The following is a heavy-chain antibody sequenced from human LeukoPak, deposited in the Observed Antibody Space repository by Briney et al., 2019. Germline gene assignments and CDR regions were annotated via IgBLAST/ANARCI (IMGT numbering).Heavy chain of an antibody. CDR2: IYHSGTT. CDR3: ARLYYYDSRGLRPFDP. J-gene: IGHJ5*02. CDR1: GGSLNSTNW. Sequence: SGTLSLTCAVSGGSLNSTNWWSWVRQAPGKGLEWTGEIYHSGTTSYNPSLKSRVSISVDKSKNQFSLKLNSVTAADTAVYFCARLYYYDSRGLRPFDPWGQGTLVTVSS. D-gene: IGHD3-22*01. V-gene: IGHV4-4*02.